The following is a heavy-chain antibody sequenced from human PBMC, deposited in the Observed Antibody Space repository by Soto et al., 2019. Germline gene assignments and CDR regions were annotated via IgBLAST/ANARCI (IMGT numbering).Heavy chain of an antibody. CDR2: VHHSWGT. CDR1: GGSISSYY. CDR3: ARQGFGPLHGLVDV. D-gene: IGHD3-10*01. J-gene: IGHJ6*02. V-gene: IGHV4-59*08. Sequence: QVQLQESGPGLVKPSETLSLSCTVSGGSISSYYWRWFRQSPGKRMEWIGYVHHSWGTSYNPSLQSRVAITPDTSKSQFSLKVTAATAAGTAVYYCARQGFGPLHGLVDVWGQGTTVTVSS.